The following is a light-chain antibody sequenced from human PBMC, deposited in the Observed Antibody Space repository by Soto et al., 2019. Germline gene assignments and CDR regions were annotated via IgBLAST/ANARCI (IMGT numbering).Light chain of an antibody. CDR2: DAS. V-gene: IGKV1-33*01. J-gene: IGKJ1*01. Sequence: DIQMTQSPSSLSASVGDRVTITCQASHDISNYLNWYQQKPGKAPKLLIYDASNLEKGVPPRFSGSGSGTDFRFTTTSLQPEDFATYYCQQYENLPRTFGPGTKVEIK. CDR3: QQYENLPRT. CDR1: HDISNY.